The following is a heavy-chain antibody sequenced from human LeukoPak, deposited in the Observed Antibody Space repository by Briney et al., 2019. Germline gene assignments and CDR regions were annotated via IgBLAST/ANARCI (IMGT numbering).Heavy chain of an antibody. J-gene: IGHJ4*02. CDR2: ISGSGGSR. V-gene: IGHV3-23*01. Sequence: GASLRLSCAASGFTFSSYAMSWVRQAPGKGLEWVSAISGSGGSRYYADSVKGRFTISRDNSKNTLYLQMNSLRAEDTDVYYCAKTGGRFLEWFDSFDYWGQGTLVTVSS. CDR3: AKTGGRFLEWFDSFDY. CDR1: GFTFSSYA. D-gene: IGHD3-3*01.